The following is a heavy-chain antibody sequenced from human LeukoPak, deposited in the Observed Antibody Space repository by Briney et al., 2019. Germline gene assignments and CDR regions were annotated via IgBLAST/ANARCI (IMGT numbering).Heavy chain of an antibody. CDR3: ARDRYGDPFGY. J-gene: IGHJ4*02. CDR2: IYYSGST. D-gene: IGHD4-17*01. CDR1: GGSVSSGSFY. V-gene: IGHV4-61*01. Sequence: SETLSLSCTVSGGSVSSGSFYWSWIRQPPGKGLEWIGYIYYSGSTNYNPSLKSRVTISIDTSKNQLSLKLSSVTAADTAVYYCARDRYGDPFGYWGQGTLVTVSS.